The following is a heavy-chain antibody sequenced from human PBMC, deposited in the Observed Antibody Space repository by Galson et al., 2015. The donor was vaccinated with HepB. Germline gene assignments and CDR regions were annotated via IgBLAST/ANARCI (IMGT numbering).Heavy chain of an antibody. Sequence: QSGAEVKKPGESLRISCKGSGYNFNTDWLAWVRQAPGKGLEWMATIYPDDSDIRYSPSFEGHITISADTSITTAYLQWSSLKASGTAIYYCAVRSGYYLDHWGLGTLVSVSS. CDR1: GYNFNTDW. CDR3: AVRSGYYLDH. D-gene: IGHD3-3*01. J-gene: IGHJ4*02. CDR2: IYPDDSDI. V-gene: IGHV5-51*03.